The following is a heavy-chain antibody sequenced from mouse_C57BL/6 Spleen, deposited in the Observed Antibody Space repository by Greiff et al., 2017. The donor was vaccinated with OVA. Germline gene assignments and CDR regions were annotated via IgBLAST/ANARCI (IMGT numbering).Heavy chain of an antibody. Sequence: QVQLQQPGAELVRPGTSVKLSCKASGYTFTSYWMHWVKQRPGQGLEWIGVIDPSDSYPNYNQKFKGKATLTVDTSSSKAYMQLSSLTSEDAAVYYCAKNDDDGSSSPWFAYWGQGTLVTVSA. D-gene: IGHD1-1*01. CDR1: GYTFTSYW. CDR2: IDPSDSYP. V-gene: IGHV1-59*01. J-gene: IGHJ3*01. CDR3: AKNDDDGSSSPWFAY.